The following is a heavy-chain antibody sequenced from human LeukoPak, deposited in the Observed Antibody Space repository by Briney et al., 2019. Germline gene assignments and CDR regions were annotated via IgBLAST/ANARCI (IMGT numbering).Heavy chain of an antibody. J-gene: IGHJ4*02. CDR2: INPSGGST. Sequence: ASVKVSCKASGYTFTSHGISWVRQALGQGLEWMGIINPSGGSTSYAQKFQGRVTMTRDTSTSTVYMELSSLRSEDTAVYYCARAGAGGDLDYWGQGTLVTVSS. CDR1: GYTFTSHG. V-gene: IGHV1-46*01. D-gene: IGHD2-21*01. CDR3: ARAGAGGDLDY.